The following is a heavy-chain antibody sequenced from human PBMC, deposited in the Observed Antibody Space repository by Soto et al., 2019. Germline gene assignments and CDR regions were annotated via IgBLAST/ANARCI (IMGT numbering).Heavy chain of an antibody. D-gene: IGHD2-15*01. CDR3: ARSVFLVVVAATQYYFDY. CDR1: GGSISSSNW. Sequence: SETLSLTCNVSGGSISSSNWWSWVRQPPGKGLEWIGEIYHSGSTNYNPSLKSRVTISVDKSKNQFSLKLSSVTAADTAVYYCARSVFLVVVAATQYYFDYWGQGTLVTVSS. J-gene: IGHJ4*02. V-gene: IGHV4-4*02. CDR2: IYHSGST.